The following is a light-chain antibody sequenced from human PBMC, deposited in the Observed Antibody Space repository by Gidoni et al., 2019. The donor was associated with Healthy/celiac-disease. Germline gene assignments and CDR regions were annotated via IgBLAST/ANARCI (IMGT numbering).Light chain of an antibody. Sequence: DIVLTQSPLSLPVTPGEPASISCRSSQSLLHSNGYNYLDWYLPKPQQSPQLLIYLGSNRASGVPDRFSGSGSGTYFTLKISRVEAEDVGVYYCMQALQTPTFGQGTKVEIK. CDR3: MQALQTPT. V-gene: IGKV2-28*01. CDR1: QSLLHSNGYNY. CDR2: LGS. J-gene: IGKJ1*01.